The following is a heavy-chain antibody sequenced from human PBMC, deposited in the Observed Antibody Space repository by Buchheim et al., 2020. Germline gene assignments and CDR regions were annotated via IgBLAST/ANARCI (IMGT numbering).Heavy chain of an antibody. CDR3: ARGPLLEWLFWPFDY. J-gene: IGHJ4*02. CDR1: GGSISSSSYY. Sequence: QLQLQESGPGLVKPSETLSLTCTVSGGSISSSSYYWGWIRQPPGKGLEWIGSIYYSGSTYYNPSLKRRVTISVDTSKNQFSLKLSSVTAADTAVYYCARGPLLEWLFWPFDYWGQGTL. D-gene: IGHD3-3*01. V-gene: IGHV4-39*07. CDR2: IYYSGST.